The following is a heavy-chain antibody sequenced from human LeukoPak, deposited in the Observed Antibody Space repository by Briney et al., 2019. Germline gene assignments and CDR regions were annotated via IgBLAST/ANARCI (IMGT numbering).Heavy chain of an antibody. CDR3: ARDLWHIARYGHYMDV. J-gene: IGHJ6*03. Sequence: GGSLRLSCAASGFSVSSNYMTWVRQAPGKGLEWVSFISSSSSYIYYADSVKGRFTISRDNAKNSLYLQMNSLRAEDTAVYYCARDLWHIARYGHYMDVWGKGTTVTISS. CDR1: GFSVSSNY. D-gene: IGHD2-21*01. CDR2: ISSSSSYI. V-gene: IGHV3-21*01.